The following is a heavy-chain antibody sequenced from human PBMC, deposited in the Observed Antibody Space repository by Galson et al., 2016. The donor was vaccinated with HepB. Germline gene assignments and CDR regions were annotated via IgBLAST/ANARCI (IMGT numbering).Heavy chain of an antibody. CDR1: GFTFSTSA. V-gene: IGHV3-30-3*01. CDR2: ISSDGSNQ. CDR3: AKDGGYTCALGY. D-gene: IGHD3-16*01. J-gene: IGHJ4*02. Sequence: SLRLSCAASGFTFSTSAVHWVRQAPGKGLEWVAVISSDGSNQFYADSVTGRFTISRDNSKDTLYLQMNSLRAEDTAVYYCAKDGGYTCALGYWGRGTLVTVSS.